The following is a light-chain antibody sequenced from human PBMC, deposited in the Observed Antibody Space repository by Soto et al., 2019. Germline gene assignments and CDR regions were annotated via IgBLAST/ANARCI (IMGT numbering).Light chain of an antibody. CDR1: RSVNNKD. Sequence: EMVLTQSPGTLSLSPGERSTLSFRASRSVNNKDLAWYQQTPDEAPRLLIFGASSRAPGIPDRLIASGSGTEFILTIRRLWPDGFAMYHCHQHGGSPETFGQGTKVDIK. CDR3: HQHGGSPET. J-gene: IGKJ1*01. V-gene: IGKV3-20*01. CDR2: GAS.